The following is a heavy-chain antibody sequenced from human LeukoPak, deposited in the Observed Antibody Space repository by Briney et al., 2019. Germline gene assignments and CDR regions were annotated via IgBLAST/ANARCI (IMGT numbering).Heavy chain of an antibody. CDR2: IIPILGIT. D-gene: IGHD4-17*01. CDR1: GGTFSSYT. V-gene: IGHV1-69*04. J-gene: IGHJ4*02. Sequence: SVKVSCKASGGTFSSYTISWVRQAPGQGLEWMGRIIPILGITNYAQKFQGRVTITADKSTSTAYMELSSLRSEDTAVYYCARDMKKSPSPYGSVFDYWGQGTLVTVSS. CDR3: ARDMKKSPSPYGSVFDY.